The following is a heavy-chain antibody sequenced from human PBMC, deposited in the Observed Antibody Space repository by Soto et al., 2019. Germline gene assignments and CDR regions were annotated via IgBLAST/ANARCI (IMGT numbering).Heavy chain of an antibody. V-gene: IGHV1-58*01. CDR3: AARGVNPSYYCCGMDV. Sequence: SVKVSCKASGFTFTSSAVQWVRQARGQRLEWIGCIVVGSGNTNYAQKFQERVTITRDMSTSTAYMELSSLRSDDTAVYYCAARGVNPSYYCCGMDVWGQGTTVTVSS. J-gene: IGHJ6*02. CDR1: GFTFTSSA. CDR2: IVVGSGNT. D-gene: IGHD3-10*01.